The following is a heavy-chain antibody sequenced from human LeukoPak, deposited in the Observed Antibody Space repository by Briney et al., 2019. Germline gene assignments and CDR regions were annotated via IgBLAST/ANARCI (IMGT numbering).Heavy chain of an antibody. CDR3: AKDGSSSSGGFDY. Sequence: GGSLRLSCAASGFTFSSYAMSWVRQAPGKGLEWVSGISGSGGSTYYADSVKGRFTISRDNSKNTLYLQMNSLRAEDTAVYYCAKDGSSSSGGFDYWGQGTLVTVSS. CDR2: ISGSGGST. D-gene: IGHD6-6*01. J-gene: IGHJ4*02. V-gene: IGHV3-23*01. CDR1: GFTFSSYA.